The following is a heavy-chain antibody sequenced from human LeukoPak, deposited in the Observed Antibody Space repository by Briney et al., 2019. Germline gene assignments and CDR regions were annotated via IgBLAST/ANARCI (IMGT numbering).Heavy chain of an antibody. Sequence: GGSLRLSCAASGFTFSSYSMNWVRQAPGKGLEWVSSISSSSSYIYYADSVKGRFTISRDNAKNPLYLQMNSLRAEDTAVYYCARVCSSTSCYDYWGQGTLVTVSS. CDR3: ARVCSSTSCYDY. D-gene: IGHD2-2*01. CDR1: GFTFSSYS. J-gene: IGHJ4*02. CDR2: ISSSSSYI. V-gene: IGHV3-21*01.